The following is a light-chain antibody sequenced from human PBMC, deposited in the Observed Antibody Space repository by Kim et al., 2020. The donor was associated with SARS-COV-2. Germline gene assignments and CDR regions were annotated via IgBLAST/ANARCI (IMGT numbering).Light chain of an antibody. J-gene: IGKJ1*01. CDR2: KAS. V-gene: IGKV1-5*03. CDR1: QSISDW. Sequence: DIQMTQSPSTLSASVGDRVTITCRASQSISDWLAWYQQKPGKAPNLLIYKASSLESEVPSRFSGSGFGTQFTLTINSLQPDEFATYYCQQYNSYSTFGQGTKVEIK. CDR3: QQYNSYST.